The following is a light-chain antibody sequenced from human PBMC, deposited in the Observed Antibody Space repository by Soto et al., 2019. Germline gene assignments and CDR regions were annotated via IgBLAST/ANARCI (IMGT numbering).Light chain of an antibody. V-gene: IGKV1-5*01. CDR1: QSVGTW. CDR3: QVYNRKPRS. Sequence: DIQMTQYPSTLSASVGGRVTITCRASQSVGTWVAWYQQKPGKAPKLLIYGASNLESGVPSRFSGSGSGTEFTLTITSLQPDDFTTYFSQVYNRKPRSFGPVSKVDIK. CDR2: GAS. J-gene: IGKJ1*01.